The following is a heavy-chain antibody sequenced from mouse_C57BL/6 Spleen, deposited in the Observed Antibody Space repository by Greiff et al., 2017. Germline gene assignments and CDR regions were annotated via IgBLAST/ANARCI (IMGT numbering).Heavy chain of an antibody. CDR1: GYTFTDYY. CDR2: INPNNGGT. V-gene: IGHV1-26*01. Sequence: EVQLQQSGPELVKPGASVKISCKASGYTFTDYYMNWVKPSHGKSLEWIGDINPNNGGTSYNQKFKGKATLTVDKSSSTAYMELRSLTSEDSAVYYCARNYYGSSPFAYWGQGTLVTVSA. CDR3: ARNYYGSSPFAY. D-gene: IGHD1-1*01. J-gene: IGHJ3*01.